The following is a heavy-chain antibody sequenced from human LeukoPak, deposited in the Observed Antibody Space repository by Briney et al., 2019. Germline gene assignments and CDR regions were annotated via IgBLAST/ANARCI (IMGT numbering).Heavy chain of an antibody. Sequence: SETLSLTCAVYGGSFSGYYWSWIRQPPGKGLEWIGEINHSGSTNYNPSLKSRVTISVDKSKNQFSLKLTSMAAADTAVYYCARNGDYSMDYWGQGTLVTVSS. CDR3: ARNGDYSMDY. J-gene: IGHJ4*02. V-gene: IGHV4-34*01. CDR1: GGSFSGYY. CDR2: INHSGST. D-gene: IGHD2-15*01.